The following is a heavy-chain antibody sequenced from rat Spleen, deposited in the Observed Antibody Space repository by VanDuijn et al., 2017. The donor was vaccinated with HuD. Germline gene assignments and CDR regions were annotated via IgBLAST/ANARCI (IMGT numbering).Heavy chain of an antibody. V-gene: IGHV5-7*01. D-gene: IGHD1-4*01. CDR2: ISYDGDNT. Sequence: EVQLVESGGGSVQPGRSMKLSCAVSGFTFNNYWMTWVRQAPKKGLEWVATISYDGDNTYYRDSVKGRFTISRDNVKNILYLQMDSLRSEDTATYYCAREAGLPFHHFDYWGQGVMVTVSS. J-gene: IGHJ2*01. CDR3: AREAGLPFHHFDY. CDR1: GFTFNNYW.